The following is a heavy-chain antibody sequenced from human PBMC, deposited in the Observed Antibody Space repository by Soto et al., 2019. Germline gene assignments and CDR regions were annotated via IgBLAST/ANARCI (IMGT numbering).Heavy chain of an antibody. V-gene: IGHV1-2*02. D-gene: IGHD2-2*02. Sequence: ASVKVSCKASGYTFSGYYIHWLRQAPGQGLEWMGWINPNSGGTNYAQKFQGRVTVTRDTPTSTAYMGLSRLTSDDTAVYYCARSLTEGYCTITGCYTRPLYGMDVWGQGTTVTVS. CDR1: GYTFSGYY. J-gene: IGHJ6*02. CDR3: ARSLTEGYCTITGCYTRPLYGMDV. CDR2: INPNSGGT.